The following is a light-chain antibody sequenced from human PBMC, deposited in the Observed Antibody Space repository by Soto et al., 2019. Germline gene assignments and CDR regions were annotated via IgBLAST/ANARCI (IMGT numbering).Light chain of an antibody. V-gene: IGLV2-23*02. J-gene: IGLJ2*01. CDR2: EVT. CDR1: TNDIGSYNY. Sequence: QSALTQPASVSGSPGQSITLSCAGTTNDIGSYNYVSWFQQHPGEAPKLIIFEVTHRPSGISTRFSGSKSGNTASLTISGLQADDEAYYYCCSYVGIRNFVFGGGTKLTVL. CDR3: CSYVGIRNFV.